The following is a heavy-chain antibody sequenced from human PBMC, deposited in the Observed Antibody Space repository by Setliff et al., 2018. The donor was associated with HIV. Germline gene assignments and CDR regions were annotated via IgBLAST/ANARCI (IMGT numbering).Heavy chain of an antibody. CDR1: GGSISSGGYY. D-gene: IGHD6-19*01. V-gene: IGHV4-31*03. Sequence: PSETLSLTCTVSGGSISSGGYYWSWFRQHPGKGQEWIAYIYYSGSTYYNPSLQSRVTISVDTSKNQFSLKVTSVTAADTAVYYCARALGIGSAYFQHWGLGTLVTVS. CDR3: ARALGIGSAYFQH. CDR2: IYYSGST. J-gene: IGHJ1*01.